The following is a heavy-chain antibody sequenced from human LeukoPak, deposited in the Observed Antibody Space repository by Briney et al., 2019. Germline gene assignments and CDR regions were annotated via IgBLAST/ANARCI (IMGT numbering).Heavy chain of an antibody. V-gene: IGHV3-53*01. Sequence: PGASLSLSCAASGFTVISNYMSWVRQTPGKGLEWVSVIYTGSTTYYADSVKGRFTISRDNSKNTLYLQMNSLRAEDTAVYYCARGLDSSGGGYYFDYWGQGTLVTVSS. CDR2: IYTGSTT. CDR1: GFTVISNY. D-gene: IGHD3-10*01. CDR3: ARGLDSSGGGYYFDY. J-gene: IGHJ4*02.